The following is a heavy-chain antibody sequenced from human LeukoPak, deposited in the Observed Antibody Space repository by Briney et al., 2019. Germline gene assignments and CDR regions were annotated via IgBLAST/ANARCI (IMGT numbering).Heavy chain of an antibody. CDR1: GGSISSSSYY. CDR2: IYYSGST. Sequence: SETLSLTCTVSGGSISSSSYYWGWIRQPPGKGLEWIGSIYYSGSTYYNPSLKSRVTISVDTSKNQFSLKLSSVTAADTAVYYCARDSDYYDSSGYYYVGFADYWGQGTLVTVSS. D-gene: IGHD3-22*01. CDR3: ARDSDYYDSSGYYYVGFADY. V-gene: IGHV4-39*07. J-gene: IGHJ4*02.